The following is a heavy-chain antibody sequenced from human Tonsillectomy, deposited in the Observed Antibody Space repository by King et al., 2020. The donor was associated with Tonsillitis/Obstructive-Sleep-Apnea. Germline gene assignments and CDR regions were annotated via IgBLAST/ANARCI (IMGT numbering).Heavy chain of an antibody. J-gene: IGHJ4*02. CDR1: GYTFTAYY. D-gene: IGHD6-19*01. CDR3: ARDPPIAVPTTGDY. V-gene: IGHV1-2*02. CDR2: INPNSGGT. Sequence: QLVQSGAEVKKPGASVKVSCKTSGYTFTAYYIHWVRQAPGQGLEWMGWINPNSGGTNYAQKFQDRVTMTADTSLNIAYLELRGLRSDDTAVYCCARDPPIAVPTTGDYWGQGTLVTVSS.